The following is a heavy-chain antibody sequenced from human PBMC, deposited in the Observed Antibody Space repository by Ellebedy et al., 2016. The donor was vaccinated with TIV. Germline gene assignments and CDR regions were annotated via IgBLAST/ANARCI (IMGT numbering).Heavy chain of an antibody. D-gene: IGHD5-12*01. Sequence: GGSLRLXXAASGFTFSSYTMNWVRQAPGKGLEWVSYISSSSSTIHYADSVKGRFTISRDNAKNSLFLQMNILRDEDTAVYYCARQNSGYAYAMDVWGQGTTVTVSS. CDR2: ISSSSSTI. V-gene: IGHV3-48*02. CDR1: GFTFSSYT. J-gene: IGHJ6*02. CDR3: ARQNSGYAYAMDV.